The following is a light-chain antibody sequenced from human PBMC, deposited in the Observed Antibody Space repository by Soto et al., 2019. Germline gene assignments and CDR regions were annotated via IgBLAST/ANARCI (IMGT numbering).Light chain of an antibody. Sequence: EIVMTQSPATLSVSPGERATLSCRASQSVSSNLAWYQQKPGQVPRLLIYGASTRATGIPARFSGSGSGTEFTLTISSLQSADFAVYYCQQYNNWPRTFGQGTKVEIK. V-gene: IGKV3-15*01. CDR1: QSVSSN. J-gene: IGKJ1*01. CDR3: QQYNNWPRT. CDR2: GAS.